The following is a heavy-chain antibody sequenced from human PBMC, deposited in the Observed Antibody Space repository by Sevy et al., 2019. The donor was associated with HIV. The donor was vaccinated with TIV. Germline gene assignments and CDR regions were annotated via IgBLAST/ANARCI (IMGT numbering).Heavy chain of an antibody. D-gene: IGHD3-22*01. Sequence: ASVKVSCKVSGSTLSQLSMHWVRQAPGKGLEWMRSFDPEDGETIYAQKFQGRLTMTEDTSTDTAYMELSSLRSEDTAVYYCATTKDYYDSSGYPFDYWGQGTLVTVSS. CDR2: FDPEDGET. V-gene: IGHV1-24*01. CDR1: GSTLSQLS. J-gene: IGHJ4*02. CDR3: ATTKDYYDSSGYPFDY.